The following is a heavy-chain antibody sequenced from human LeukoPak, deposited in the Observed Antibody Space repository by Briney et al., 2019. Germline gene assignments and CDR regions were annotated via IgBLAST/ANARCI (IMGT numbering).Heavy chain of an antibody. D-gene: IGHD5-18*01. V-gene: IGHV4-28*01. CDR2: IYYSGST. J-gene: IGHJ3*01. Sequence: SETLSLTCAVSGYSISSSNWWGWIRQPPGKGLEWIGYIYYSGSTYYNPSLKSRVTISVDTSKNQFSLKLSSVTAADTAIYYCARIPTDTTMGRRAFDVWGQGTMVTVSS. CDR3: ARIPTDTTMGRRAFDV. CDR1: GYSISSSNW.